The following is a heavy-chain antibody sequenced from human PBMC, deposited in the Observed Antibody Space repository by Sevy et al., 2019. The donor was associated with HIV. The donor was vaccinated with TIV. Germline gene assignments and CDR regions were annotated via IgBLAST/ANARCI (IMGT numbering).Heavy chain of an antibody. V-gene: IGHV4-59*13. CDR2: IYYRGST. J-gene: IGHJ5*02. CDR1: GGSMRNFY. D-gene: IGHD3-3*01. Sequence: SETLSLTCSVSGGSMRNFYWSWIRQPPGKGLEWIGNIYYRGSTNYNPSLKSRVTMSVDTSKNQFSLKLSSVTAADTAVYYCARSGFLEWAGSTRGPRNWFDPWGQGTLVTVSS. CDR3: ARSGFLEWAGSTRGPRNWFDP.